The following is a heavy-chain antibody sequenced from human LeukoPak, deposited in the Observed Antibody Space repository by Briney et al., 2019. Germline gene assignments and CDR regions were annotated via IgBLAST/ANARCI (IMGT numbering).Heavy chain of an antibody. CDR1: GYTFTTYN. V-gene: IGHV1-18*01. Sequence: ASVKASCKASGYTFTTYNINWVRQAPGQGLEWMGWISGYNGNTNYEQKLQGRVTMTTDTSTSTAYMELRSLRSDDTAVYYCASLKNSYDSSGYLVTDAFDIWGQGTMVTVSS. D-gene: IGHD3-22*01. J-gene: IGHJ3*02. CDR3: ASLKNSYDSSGYLVTDAFDI. CDR2: ISGYNGNT.